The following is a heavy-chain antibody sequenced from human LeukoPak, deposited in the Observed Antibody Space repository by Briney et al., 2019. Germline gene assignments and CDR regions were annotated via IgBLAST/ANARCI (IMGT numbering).Heavy chain of an antibody. D-gene: IGHD5-18*01. CDR2: IIPIFGTA. J-gene: IGHJ5*02. CDR3: ARDPVHLGGYSYDYTPYNWFDP. V-gene: IGHV1-69*13. Sequence: SVKVSCKASGGTFSSYAISWVRQAPGQGLEWMVGIIPIFGTANYAQKFQGRVTITADESTSTAYMELSSLRSEDTAVYYCARDPVHLGGYSYDYTPYNWFDPWGQGTLVTVSS. CDR1: GGTFSSYA.